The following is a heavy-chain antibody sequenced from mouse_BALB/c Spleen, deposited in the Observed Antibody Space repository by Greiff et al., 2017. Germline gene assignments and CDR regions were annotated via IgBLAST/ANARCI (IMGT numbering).Heavy chain of an antibody. CDR3: AKHKGYYGSSYYAMDY. CDR2: IWGGGIT. D-gene: IGHD1-1*01. V-gene: IGHV2-6-5*01. J-gene: IGHJ4*01. CDR1: GFSLTDYG. Sequence: VQLQQSGPGLVAPSQSLSITCTVSGFSLTDYGVSWIRQPPGKGLEWLGVIWGGGITYYNSALKSRLSISKDNSKSQVFLKMNSLQTDDTAMYYCAKHKGYYGSSYYAMDYWGQGTSVTVSS.